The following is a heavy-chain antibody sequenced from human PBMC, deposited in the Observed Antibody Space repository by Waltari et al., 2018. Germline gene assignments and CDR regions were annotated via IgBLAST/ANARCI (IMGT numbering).Heavy chain of an antibody. CDR2: INHSGST. Sequence: QVQLQESGPGLVKPSETLSLTCAVSGYSISSGYYWRWIRQPPGKGLEWIGGINHSGSTYYNPSLKSRVTILVDTSKNQFSLILSSVTAADTAVYYCARRVSIAAQYYFDYWGQGTLVTVSS. CDR3: ARRVSIAAQYYFDY. V-gene: IGHV4-38-2*01. J-gene: IGHJ4*02. D-gene: IGHD6-6*01. CDR1: GYSISSGYY.